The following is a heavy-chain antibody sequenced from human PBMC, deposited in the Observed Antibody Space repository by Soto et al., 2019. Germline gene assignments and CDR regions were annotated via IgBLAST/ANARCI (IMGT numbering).Heavy chain of an antibody. Sequence: SETLSLTCAVYGGSYSGYYWSWIRQPPGKGLEWIGEINHSGSTNYNPSLKSRVTISVDTSKNQFSLKLSSVTAADTAVYYCARVRGLLAAAGQLGFVYAMDVWGQGTTVTVSS. J-gene: IGHJ6*02. CDR2: INHSGST. CDR3: ARVRGLLAAAGQLGFVYAMDV. V-gene: IGHV4-34*01. CDR1: GGSYSGYY. D-gene: IGHD6-13*01.